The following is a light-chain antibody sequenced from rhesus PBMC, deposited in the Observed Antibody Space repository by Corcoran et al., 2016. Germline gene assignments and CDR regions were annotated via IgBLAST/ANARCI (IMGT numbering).Light chain of an antibody. CDR2: EAS. J-gene: IGKJ1*01. V-gene: IGKV1-21*01. CDR3: QQYNSAPWT. Sequence: DIQMTQSPSSLSASVGDRVTITCRASQDISSWLAWYQQTPGKVPNLLIYEASRLQSGGPSRFSGSGSGTDFTLTISSRQPEDFATYYCQQYNSAPWTFGQGTKVEI. CDR1: QDISSW.